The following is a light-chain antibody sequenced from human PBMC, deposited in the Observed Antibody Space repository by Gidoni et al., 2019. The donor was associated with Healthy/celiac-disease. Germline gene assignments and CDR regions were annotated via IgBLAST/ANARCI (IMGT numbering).Light chain of an antibody. CDR1: QSVSSSY. CDR2: GAS. CDR3: QQDYNLPYT. Sequence: EIVMTQSPATLSLSPGESATLPCRASQSVSSSYLSWDQQKTGQASRLLIYGASTRATVIPAMFSGSGSGTDFTITISSLQPEDFAVYYCQQDYNLPYTFGQGTKLEIK. J-gene: IGKJ2*01. V-gene: IGKV3D-7*01.